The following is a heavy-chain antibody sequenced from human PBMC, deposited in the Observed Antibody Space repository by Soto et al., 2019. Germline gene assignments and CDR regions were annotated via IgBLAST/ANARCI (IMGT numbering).Heavy chain of an antibody. CDR2: IYYSGST. CDR3: AEGKWLAN. CDR1: SGSISFYY. D-gene: IGHD6-19*01. V-gene: IGHV4-59*08. J-gene: IGHJ4*02. Sequence: SETLSLTCTVSSGSISFYYWSWIRQPPGKGLEWIGYIYYSGSTNYNPSLKSRVAISVDTSKNQFSLKLSTVTAEDTAVYYCAEGKWLANWGQGTLVTVSS.